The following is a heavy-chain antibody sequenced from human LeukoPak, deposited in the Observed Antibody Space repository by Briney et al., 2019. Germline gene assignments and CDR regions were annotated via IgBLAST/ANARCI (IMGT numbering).Heavy chain of an antibody. Sequence: PSQTLSLTCTVSGGSISSGGYYWSWIRQHPGKGLEWIGYIYYSGSTYYNPSLKSRVTISVDTSKNQFSLKLSSVTAADTAVYYCARTQFVGDDSSGYYYYRYFQHWGQGTLVTVSS. CDR2: IYYSGST. CDR3: ARTQFVGDDSSGYYYYRYFQH. J-gene: IGHJ1*01. CDR1: GGSISSGGYY. V-gene: IGHV4-31*03. D-gene: IGHD3-22*01.